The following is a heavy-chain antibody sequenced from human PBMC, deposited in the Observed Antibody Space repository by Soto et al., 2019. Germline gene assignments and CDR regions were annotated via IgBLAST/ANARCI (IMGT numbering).Heavy chain of an antibody. V-gene: IGHV3-23*01. CDR2: ISGSGGST. CDR3: AKLPIVVVPAAMDY. CDR1: GFTFSSYA. Sequence: GGSLRLSCAAPGFTFSSYAMSWVRQAPGKGLEWVSAISGSGGSTYYADSVKGRFTISRDNSKNTLYLQMNSLRAEDTAVYYCAKLPIVVVPAAMDYWGQGTLVTVSS. D-gene: IGHD2-2*01. J-gene: IGHJ4*02.